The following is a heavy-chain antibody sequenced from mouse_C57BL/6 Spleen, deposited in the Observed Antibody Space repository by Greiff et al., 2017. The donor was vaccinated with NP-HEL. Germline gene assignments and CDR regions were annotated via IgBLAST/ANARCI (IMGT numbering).Heavy chain of an antibody. Sequence: VQLQQSGPELVKPGASVKISCKASGYAFSSSWMNWVKQRPGKGLEWIGRIYPGDGDTNYNGKFKGKATLTADKSSSTAYIQLSSLTSEDSAVYFCARRGSGDAMDYWGQGTSVTVSS. J-gene: IGHJ4*01. CDR1: GYAFSSSW. V-gene: IGHV1-82*01. D-gene: IGHD3-2*02. CDR2: IYPGDGDT. CDR3: ARRGSGDAMDY.